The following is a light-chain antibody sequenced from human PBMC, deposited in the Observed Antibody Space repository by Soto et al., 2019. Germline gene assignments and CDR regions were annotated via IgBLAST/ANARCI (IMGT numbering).Light chain of an antibody. CDR3: AAWDDSLNGV. Sequence: QSVLTQPPSASGTPGQRVTISCSGSSSNIGSNTVNWYQQLPGTAPKLLIYSSNQRPSGVPDRFSGSKSGTSASLAISGLQSEDEADYYCAAWDDSLNGVFGTGTKSPS. CDR1: SSNIGSNT. CDR2: SSN. J-gene: IGLJ1*01. V-gene: IGLV1-44*01.